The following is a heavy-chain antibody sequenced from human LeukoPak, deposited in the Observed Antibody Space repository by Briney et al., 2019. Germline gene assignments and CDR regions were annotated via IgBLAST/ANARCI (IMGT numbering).Heavy chain of an antibody. CDR1: GFTVSSNY. V-gene: IGHV3-53*01. J-gene: IGHJ4*02. CDR2: IYGGGST. Sequence: GSLRLSCAASGFTVSSNYMSWVRQAPGKGLEWVSVIYGGGSTYYADSVKGRFTISRDNSKNTLYLQMNSLRAEDTAVYCCASGRDYYFDYWGQGTLVTVSS. D-gene: IGHD3-10*01. CDR3: ASGRDYYFDY.